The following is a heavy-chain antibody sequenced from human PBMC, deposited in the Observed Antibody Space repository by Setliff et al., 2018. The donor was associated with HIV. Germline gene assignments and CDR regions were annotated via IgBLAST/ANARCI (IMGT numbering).Heavy chain of an antibody. V-gene: IGHV4-31*03. CDR1: GDSINSGDSY. D-gene: IGHD7-27*01. J-gene: IGHJ3*02. CDR3: ARVSQDLLGAFDI. CDR2: IYYSGST. Sequence: SETLSLTCTVPGDSINSGDSYWTWIRHHPGKGLEWIGYIYYSGSTNYNPSLTSRVIISVDSSKNQFFLKLTSVTAADTAMYYCARVSQDLLGAFDIWGQGTMVTVSS.